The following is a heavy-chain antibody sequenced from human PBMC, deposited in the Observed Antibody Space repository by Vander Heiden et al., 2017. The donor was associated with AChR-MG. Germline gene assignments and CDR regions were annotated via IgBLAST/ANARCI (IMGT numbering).Heavy chain of an antibody. J-gene: IGHJ4*02. V-gene: IGHV3-7*01. CDR2: IKEDGGEI. CDR1: GFTFSKYW. D-gene: IGHD6-13*01. CDR3: ARDDGQRSIDF. Sequence: EVQLVESGGGLVQPGGSLRLSCAASGFTFSKYWMPWVRQAPGKGLEWVANIKEDGGEIDYVDSVKGRFTISRDNAKNSLYLQMNSLRAEDTAIYYCARDDGQRSIDFWGQGTLVTVSS.